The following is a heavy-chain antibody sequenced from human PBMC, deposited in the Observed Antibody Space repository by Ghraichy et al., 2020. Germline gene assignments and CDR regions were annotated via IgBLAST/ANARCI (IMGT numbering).Heavy chain of an antibody. CDR1: GYTFTSYY. D-gene: IGHD3-3*01. CDR2: INPSGGST. Sequence: ASVKVSCKASGYTFTSYYMHWVRQAPGQGLEWMGIINPSGGSTSYAQKFQGRVTMTRDTSTSTVYMELSSLRSEDTAVYYCARDSRSTRGVLRPYYYYYYMDVWGKGTTVTVSS. CDR3: ARDSRSTRGVLRPYYYYYYMDV. J-gene: IGHJ6*03. V-gene: IGHV1-46*01.